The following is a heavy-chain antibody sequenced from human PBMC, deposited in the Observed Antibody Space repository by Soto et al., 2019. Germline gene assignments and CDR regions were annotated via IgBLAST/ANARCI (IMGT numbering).Heavy chain of an antibody. J-gene: IGHJ5*01. CDR1: GGSFSGYY. Sequence: SETLSLTCAVYGGSFSGYYWSWIRQPPGKGLEWIGEINHSGSTNYNPSLKSRVTISVDTSKNQFSLKLSSVTAADTAVYYCARGKIGGVLFWGYYWLDSCGQGTLVTVYS. CDR3: ARGKIGGVLFWGYYWLDS. D-gene: IGHD3-16*01. V-gene: IGHV4-34*01. CDR2: INHSGST.